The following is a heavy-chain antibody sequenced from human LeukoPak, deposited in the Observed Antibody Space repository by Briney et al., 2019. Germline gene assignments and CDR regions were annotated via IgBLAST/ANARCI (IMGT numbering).Heavy chain of an antibody. CDR2: ISASGGST. V-gene: IGHV3-23*01. D-gene: IGHD3-10*01. CDR3: TRSGSGSNFLDY. Sequence: GGSLRLSCAVSGFTFSSYAMNWVRQAPGKGLQWVSGISASGGSTYNADSVKGRFTVSRDNSKNTLFLQMNNLRDDDTAVYYCTRSGSGSNFLDYWGQGTLVSVSS. CDR1: GFTFSSYA. J-gene: IGHJ4*02.